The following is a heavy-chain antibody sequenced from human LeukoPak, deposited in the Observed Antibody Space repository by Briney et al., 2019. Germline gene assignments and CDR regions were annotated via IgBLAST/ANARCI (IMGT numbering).Heavy chain of an antibody. V-gene: IGHV3-21*01. CDR1: GFTFSSYS. CDR3: PRGGGALDY. Sequence: PGGSLRLSCAAAGFTFSSYSMNWVRQTPGRGLEWVSFISGGSVYISYADSVEARFTISRDNAKNSLYLQMNCLTAEHTGIYFCPRGGGALDYWGQGTLVTVSA. J-gene: IGHJ4*02. CDR2: ISGGSVYI. D-gene: IGHD1-26*01.